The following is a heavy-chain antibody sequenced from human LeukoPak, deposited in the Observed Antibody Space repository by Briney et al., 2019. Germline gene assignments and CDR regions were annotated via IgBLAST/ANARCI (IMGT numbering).Heavy chain of an antibody. Sequence: GGSLRLSCAASGFTFDDYGMHWVRQAPGKGLEWVSGINWNSGSIDYADSVKGRFTISRDNAKNSLDLQMNSLRVEDTALYYCAKGDSSGYYSALDYWGQGTLVTVSS. CDR3: AKGDSSGYYSALDY. V-gene: IGHV3-9*01. J-gene: IGHJ4*02. D-gene: IGHD3-22*01. CDR1: GFTFDDYG. CDR2: INWNSGSI.